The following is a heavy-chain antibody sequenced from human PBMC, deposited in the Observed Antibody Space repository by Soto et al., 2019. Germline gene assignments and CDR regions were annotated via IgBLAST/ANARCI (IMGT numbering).Heavy chain of an antibody. D-gene: IGHD1-26*01. J-gene: IGHJ1*01. Sequence: SETLSLTCAVSGGSISRGGYSWSWIRQPPGKGLEWIGNIHYGGTTGYNPSLKSRATISVDTSKNQFSLKLSSVTAADTAVYYCARDQAIVGATTDYFQHWGQGTLVTVSS. CDR2: IHYGGTT. CDR1: GGSISRGGYS. CDR3: ARDQAIVGATTDYFQH. V-gene: IGHV4-61*08.